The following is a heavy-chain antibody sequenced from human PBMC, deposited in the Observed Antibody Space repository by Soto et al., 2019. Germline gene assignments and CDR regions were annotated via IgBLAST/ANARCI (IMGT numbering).Heavy chain of an antibody. D-gene: IGHD6-13*01. CDR1: GYTFTSYG. CDR2: ISAYNGNT. Sequence: EASVKVSCKASGYTFTSYGISWVRQAPGQGLEWMGWISAYNGNTNYAQKLQGRVTMTTDTSTSTAYMELRSLRSDDTAVYYCARTQTAAAGLNWFDPWGQGTLVTVSS. J-gene: IGHJ5*02. V-gene: IGHV1-18*01. CDR3: ARTQTAAAGLNWFDP.